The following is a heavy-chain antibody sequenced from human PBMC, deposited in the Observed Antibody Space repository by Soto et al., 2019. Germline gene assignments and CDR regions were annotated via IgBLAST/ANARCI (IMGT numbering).Heavy chain of an antibody. CDR2: ISYDGSNK. D-gene: IGHD2-21*02. CDR3: ARARGPFCGGDCYLGYFDY. V-gene: IGHV3-30-3*01. J-gene: IGHJ4*02. Sequence: QVQLVESGGGVVQPGRSLRLSCAASGFTFSSYAMHWVRQAPGKGLEWVAVISYDGSNKYYADSVKGRFTISRDNSKNTLYRQMNSLRAEDTAVYYCARARGPFCGGDCYLGYFDYWGQGTLVTVSS. CDR1: GFTFSSYA.